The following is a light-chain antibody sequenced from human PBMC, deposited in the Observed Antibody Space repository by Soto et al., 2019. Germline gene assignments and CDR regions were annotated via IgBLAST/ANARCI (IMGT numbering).Light chain of an antibody. CDR1: QSVSSN. V-gene: IGKV3-15*01. CDR3: QQYKDWPLT. CDR2: GAS. Sequence: EVVMTQSPATLSVSPGERATLSCRASQSVSSNLAWYQQKPGQAPRLLFYGASTRATAIPARFSGSGSGAEFTLIISSLQSEDFAVYFCQQYKDWPLTFGGGTRVEI. J-gene: IGKJ4*01.